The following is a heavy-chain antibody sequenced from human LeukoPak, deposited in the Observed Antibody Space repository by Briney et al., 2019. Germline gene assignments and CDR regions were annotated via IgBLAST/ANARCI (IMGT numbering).Heavy chain of an antibody. CDR2: INSDGSST. Sequence: HSGGSLRLSCAASGFTFSSYCMHWVRQAPGKGLVWVSRINSDGSSTSYADSVKGRFTISRDNATNTLYLQMNSLRAEDTAVYYCARGARITMIVVVINLDYWGQGTLVTVSS. V-gene: IGHV3-74*01. J-gene: IGHJ4*02. D-gene: IGHD3-22*01. CDR1: GFTFSSYC. CDR3: ARGARITMIVVVINLDY.